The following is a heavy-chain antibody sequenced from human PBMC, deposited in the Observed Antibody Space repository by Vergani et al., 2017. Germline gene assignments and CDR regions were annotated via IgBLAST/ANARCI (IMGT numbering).Heavy chain of an antibody. V-gene: IGHV1-2*02. J-gene: IGHJ5*02. CDR3: ARADDYYDSTDYLGGWLDP. CDR1: GYTFTSYG. Sequence: QVQLVQSGAEVKKPGASVKVSCKASGYTFTSYGISWVRQAPGQGLEWMGWINPNSGGTNFAQKFQGRVTMTRDTSISTAYMELSRLRSDDTAVYYCARADDYYDSTDYLGGWLDPWGQGTLVTVSS. D-gene: IGHD3-22*01. CDR2: INPNSGGT.